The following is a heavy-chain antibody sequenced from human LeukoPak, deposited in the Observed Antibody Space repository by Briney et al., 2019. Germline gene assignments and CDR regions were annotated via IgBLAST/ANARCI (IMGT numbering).Heavy chain of an antibody. Sequence: ASVKVSCKASGYTFTSYDINWVRQATGQGLEWMGWMNPNSGNTGYAQEFQGRVTMTRNTSISTAYMELSSLRSEDTAVYYCARQTTVTTGDYWGQGTLVTVSS. CDR2: MNPNSGNT. V-gene: IGHV1-8*01. CDR3: ARQTTVTTGDY. J-gene: IGHJ4*02. D-gene: IGHD4-17*01. CDR1: GYTFTSYD.